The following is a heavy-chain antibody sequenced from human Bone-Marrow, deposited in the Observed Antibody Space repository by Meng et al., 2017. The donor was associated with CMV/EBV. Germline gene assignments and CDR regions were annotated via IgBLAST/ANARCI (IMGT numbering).Heavy chain of an antibody. CDR1: GYTFTGYY. D-gene: IGHD3-22*01. Sequence: ASVKVSCKASGYTFTGYYMHWVRQAPGQGLEWMGWINPNSGGTNYAQKFQGRVTMTRDTSISTAYMELSRLRSDDTAVYYGARAHITMIFGGLAVWGPRPPFPFSS. J-gene: IGHJ6*02. CDR2: INPNSGGT. V-gene: IGHV1-2*02. CDR3: ARAHITMIFGGLAV.